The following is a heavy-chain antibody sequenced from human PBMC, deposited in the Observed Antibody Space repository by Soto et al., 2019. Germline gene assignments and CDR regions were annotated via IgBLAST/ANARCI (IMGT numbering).Heavy chain of an antibody. Sequence: PSETLSLTCTVSGGSISSYYWSWTRQPPGKGLEWIGYIYYSGSTNYNPSLKSRVTISVDTSKNQFSLKLSSVTAADTAVYYCATSSYKNWFDPWGQGTLVTVSS. J-gene: IGHJ5*02. V-gene: IGHV4-59*08. D-gene: IGHD1-1*01. CDR2: IYYSGST. CDR1: GGSISSYY. CDR3: ATSSYKNWFDP.